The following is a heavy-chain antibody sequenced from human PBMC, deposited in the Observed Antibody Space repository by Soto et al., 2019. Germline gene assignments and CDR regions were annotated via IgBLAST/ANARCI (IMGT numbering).Heavy chain of an antibody. CDR3: ARASLPFGYRPLDY. D-gene: IGHD3-16*01. Sequence: SETLSLTCAVYGGSFSGYYWSWIRQPPGKGLEWIGEINHSGSTNYNPSLKSRVTISVDTSKNQFSLKLSSVTAADTAVYYCARASLPFGYRPLDYWGQGTLVTVS. CDR1: GGSFSGYY. CDR2: INHSGST. J-gene: IGHJ4*02. V-gene: IGHV4-34*01.